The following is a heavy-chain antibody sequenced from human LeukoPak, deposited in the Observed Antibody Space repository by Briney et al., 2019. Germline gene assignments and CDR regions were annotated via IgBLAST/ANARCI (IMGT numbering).Heavy chain of an antibody. J-gene: IGHJ3*01. CDR2: IINSGKTI. D-gene: IGHD1-26*01. CDR3: ARAGSYYNSFEF. CDR1: GFNFNMYS. Sequence: GGSLRLSCAAFGFNFNMYSMHWVREAPGKGVEWVSYIINSGKTIYYTDSVKGRFTISSDNAKNSLFLQMTSLRVEDTAVYYCARAGSYYNSFEFWGQGTMVTVSS. V-gene: IGHV3-48*04.